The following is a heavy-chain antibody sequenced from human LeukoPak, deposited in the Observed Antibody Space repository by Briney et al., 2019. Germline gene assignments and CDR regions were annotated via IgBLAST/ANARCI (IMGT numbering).Heavy chain of an antibody. CDR3: ARDLSGDYRLFLFDY. CDR1: GFTFSSYA. D-gene: IGHD4-17*01. V-gene: IGHV3-30-3*01. J-gene: IGHJ4*02. CDR2: ISYDGSNK. Sequence: PGRSLRLSCAASGFTFSSYAMHWVRQAPGKGLEWVAVISYDGSNKYYADSVEGRFTISRDNSKNTLYLQMNSLRAEDTAVYYCARDLSGDYRLFLFDYWGQGTLVTVSS.